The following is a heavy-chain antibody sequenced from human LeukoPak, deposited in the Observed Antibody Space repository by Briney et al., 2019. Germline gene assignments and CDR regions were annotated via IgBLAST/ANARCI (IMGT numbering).Heavy chain of an antibody. D-gene: IGHD1-14*01. CDR3: TRNPDGRNWFDP. Sequence: GGSLRLSCAASGFTFSHHWMHWVRQAPGMGLVWVSHISSDESSTTYADSVKGRFTISRDNRKNTLYLQMNSLRVEDTAMYYCTRNPDGRNWFDPWGQGTLVTVSS. J-gene: IGHJ5*02. CDR2: ISSDESST. CDR1: GFTFSHHW. V-gene: IGHV3-74*01.